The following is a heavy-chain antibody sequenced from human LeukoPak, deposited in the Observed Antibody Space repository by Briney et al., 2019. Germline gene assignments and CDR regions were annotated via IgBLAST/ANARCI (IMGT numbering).Heavy chain of an antibody. D-gene: IGHD3-22*01. CDR1: GGSISSGSYY. J-gene: IGHJ4*02. Sequence: SETLSLTCTVSGGSISSGSYYWSWIRQPAGKGLEWIGRIYTSGSTNYNPSLKSRVTISVDTSKNQFSLKLSSVTAADTAVYYCARGYYDSSGYRPPGYWGQGTLVTVSS. CDR2: IYTSGST. CDR3: ARGYYDSSGYRPPGY. V-gene: IGHV4-61*02.